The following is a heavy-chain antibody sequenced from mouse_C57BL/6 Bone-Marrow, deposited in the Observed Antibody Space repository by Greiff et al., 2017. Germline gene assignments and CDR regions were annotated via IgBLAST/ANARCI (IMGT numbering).Heavy chain of an antibody. CDR3: ARGDGYYWYFDV. V-gene: IGHV1-82*01. J-gene: IGHJ1*03. CDR2: LYPGDGDT. D-gene: IGHD2-3*01. Sequence: VQLQQSGPELVKPGASVKISCKASGYAFSSSWMNWVKQRPGKGLEWIGRLYPGDGDTNYNGKFKGKATLTADKSSSTAYMQLSSLTSEDSAVYFCARGDGYYWYFDVWGTGTTVTVSS. CDR1: GYAFSSSW.